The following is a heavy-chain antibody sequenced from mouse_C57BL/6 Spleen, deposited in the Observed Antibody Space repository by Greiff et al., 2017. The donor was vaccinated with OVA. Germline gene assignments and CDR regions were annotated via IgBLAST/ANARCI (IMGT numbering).Heavy chain of an antibody. D-gene: IGHD2-2*01. CDR3: ARGDGYEYYFDY. V-gene: IGHV1-55*01. Sequence: VQLQQPGAELVKPGASVKMSCKASGYTFTSYWITWVKQRPGQGLEWIGDIYPGSGSTNYNEKFKSKATLTVDTSSSTAYMQLSSLTSEDSAVYYCARGDGYEYYFDYWGQGTTLTVSS. J-gene: IGHJ2*01. CDR1: GYTFTSYW. CDR2: IYPGSGST.